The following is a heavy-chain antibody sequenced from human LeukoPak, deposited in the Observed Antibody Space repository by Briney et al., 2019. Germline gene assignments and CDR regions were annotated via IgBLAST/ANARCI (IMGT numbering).Heavy chain of an antibody. CDR3: ARSGVATCHY. J-gene: IGHJ4*02. CDR2: INPDDGGS. V-gene: IGHV3-23*01. Sequence: GGSLRLSCAASGFTFSSYAMSWVRQAPGKGLEWVSSINPDDGGSFFADSVKGRFTISRDDSRSVVSLQMNSLSAEDTAVYYCARSGVATCHYWGQGILVTVSS. D-gene: IGHD2-15*01. CDR1: GFTFSSYA.